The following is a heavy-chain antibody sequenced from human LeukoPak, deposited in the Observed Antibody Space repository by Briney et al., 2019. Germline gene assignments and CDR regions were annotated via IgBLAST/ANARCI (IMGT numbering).Heavy chain of an antibody. V-gene: IGHV1-46*01. D-gene: IGHD3-10*01. CDR1: GYTFSNYY. CDR3: ARGSHIRTHDRDNWFDP. Sequence: ASVKVSCKASGYTFSNYYTRWVRQAPGQGLEWMGIINPNGINTRYAQKFQGRVTMTRDMSTSTVYMELRSLRSEDTAVYYCARGSHIRTHDRDNWFDPWGQGTLVTVSS. CDR2: INPNGINT. J-gene: IGHJ5*02.